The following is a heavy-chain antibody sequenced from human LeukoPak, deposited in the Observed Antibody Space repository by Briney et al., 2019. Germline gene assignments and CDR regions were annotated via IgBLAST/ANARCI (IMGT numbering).Heavy chain of an antibody. CDR3: ARVTGYPYYLDY. J-gene: IGHJ4*02. Sequence: GGSLRLSCAASGFTFSSYGMHWVRQAPGKGLEWVAVISYDGSNKYYADSVKGRFTISRDNSKNTLYLQMNSLRAEDTAVYYCARVTGYPYYLDYWGQGTLVTVSS. CDR1: GFTFSSYG. CDR2: ISYDGSNK. V-gene: IGHV3-30*03. D-gene: IGHD3-9*01.